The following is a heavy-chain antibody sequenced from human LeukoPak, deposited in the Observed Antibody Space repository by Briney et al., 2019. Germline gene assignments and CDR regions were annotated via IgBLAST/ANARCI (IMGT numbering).Heavy chain of an antibody. CDR1: RFTFNSYA. CDR3: AKEKGVVVAPVDY. V-gene: IGHV3-23*01. Sequence: GGSLRLSCAASRFTFNSYAMTWVRQAPGKGLEWVSAISGSGGRTYYTDSVKGRFTISRDNSKNTLYLQMNSLRAEDTAIYYCAKEKGVVVAPVDYWGQGILVTVSS. D-gene: IGHD2-15*01. J-gene: IGHJ4*02. CDR2: ISGSGGRT.